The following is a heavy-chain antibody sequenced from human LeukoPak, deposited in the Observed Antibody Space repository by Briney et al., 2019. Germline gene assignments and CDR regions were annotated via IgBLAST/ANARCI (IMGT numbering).Heavy chain of an antibody. CDR1: GFTFSSYA. Sequence: GGSLRLSCAASGFTFSSYAMNWVRQAPGRGLEWVSAISESGSRTYYADSVKGRFTISRDNSKNTLYLQINSLRAEDTAVYYRARRGYSYGYGFDYWGQGTLVTVSS. V-gene: IGHV3-23*01. D-gene: IGHD5-18*01. CDR3: ARRGYSYGYGFDY. CDR2: ISESGSRT. J-gene: IGHJ4*02.